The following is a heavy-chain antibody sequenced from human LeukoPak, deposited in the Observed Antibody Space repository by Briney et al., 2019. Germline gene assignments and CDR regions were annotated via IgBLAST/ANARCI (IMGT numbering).Heavy chain of an antibody. V-gene: IGHV3-30*04. CDR2: ISYDASNL. Sequence: GGSLRLSCAASGFTFTSYAMNWVRQAPGKGLEWVAIISYDASNLYYADSVKGRFTISRDNAKNSLYLQMNSLRVEDTAVYYCAREKYFQHWGQGTLVTVSS. CDR3: AREKYFQH. CDR1: GFTFTSYA. J-gene: IGHJ1*01.